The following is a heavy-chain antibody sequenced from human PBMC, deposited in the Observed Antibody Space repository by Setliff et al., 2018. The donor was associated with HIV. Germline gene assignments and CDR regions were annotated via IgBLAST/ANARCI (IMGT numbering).Heavy chain of an antibody. D-gene: IGHD3-22*01. CDR1: GHSIRSGYY. J-gene: IGHJ4*02. V-gene: IGHV4-38-2*01. CDR2: MYHSGST. Sequence: KLSETLSLTCSVSGHSIRSGYYWGWIRQPPGKGLEWIGTMYHSGSTYYNPSLQGRVTMFFDTSEGHFSLRLSSVTAADTAVYYCASRWGSYYDTNGHPFDYWGQGTLVTVSS. CDR3: ASRWGSYYDTNGHPFDY.